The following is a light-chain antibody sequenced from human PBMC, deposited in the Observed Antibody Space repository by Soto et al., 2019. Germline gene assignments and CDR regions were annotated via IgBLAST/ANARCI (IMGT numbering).Light chain of an antibody. CDR3: QQYLTSAQT. Sequence: PGESATLSCRASQTVGSNYLAWYQQRPGQAPRLLIYAASSRATGIPDRISASGSGTDFTLTISRLEPEDSAVYYCQQYLTSAQTFGQGTKVELK. V-gene: IGKV3-20*01. J-gene: IGKJ1*01. CDR1: QTVGSNY. CDR2: AAS.